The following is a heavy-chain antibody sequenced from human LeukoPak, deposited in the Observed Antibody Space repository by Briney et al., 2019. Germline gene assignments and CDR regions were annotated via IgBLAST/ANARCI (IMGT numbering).Heavy chain of an antibody. J-gene: IGHJ4*02. D-gene: IGHD3-10*01. V-gene: IGHV3-49*03. CDR3: ARENYYGSGRDFDY. CDR2: IRSKAYGGTT. Sequence: GGSLRLSCTASGFTFGDYAMSWFRQAPGKGLEWVGFIRSKAYGGTTEYAASVKGRFTISRGDSKSIAYLQMNSLKTEDTAVYYCARENYYGSGRDFDYWGQGTLVTVSS. CDR1: GFTFGDYA.